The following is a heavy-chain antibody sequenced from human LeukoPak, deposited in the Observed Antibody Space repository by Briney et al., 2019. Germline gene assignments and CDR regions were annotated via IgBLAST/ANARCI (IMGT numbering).Heavy chain of an antibody. CDR3: ARSGNWFDP. CDR1: GGSMTSSSYY. Sequence: PSETLSLTCSVSGGSMTSSSYYWGWIRQPPGKGLEWIGSTYYSGSTYYIPSLKSRVTISVDTSKKQFSLKLSSVTAADTAVYYCARSGNWFDPWGQGTLVIVSS. J-gene: IGHJ5*02. CDR2: TYYSGST. V-gene: IGHV4-39*01.